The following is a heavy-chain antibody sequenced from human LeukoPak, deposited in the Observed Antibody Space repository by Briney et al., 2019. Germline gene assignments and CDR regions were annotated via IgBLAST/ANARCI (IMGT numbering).Heavy chain of an antibody. CDR1: GFTFSSYW. CDR3: ASYLTSIPSGMNV. V-gene: IGHV3-74*01. D-gene: IGHD2/OR15-2a*01. J-gene: IGHJ6*02. Sequence: QSGGSLRLSCAASGFTFSSYWMHWLRQAPGRGLVWVSRISTDGSSTTYADSVKGRFTISRDNGKNTLYLQMNSLRAEDTAVYYCASYLTSIPSGMNVWGQGTTVTVSS. CDR2: ISTDGSST.